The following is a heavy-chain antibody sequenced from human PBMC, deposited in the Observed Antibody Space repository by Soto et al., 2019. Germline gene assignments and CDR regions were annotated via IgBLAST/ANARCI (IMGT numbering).Heavy chain of an antibody. CDR1: GYTFTSYD. Sequence: GASVTVSCKASGYTFTSYDMNWVRQATGKGLEWMGWMNPNSGNTGYAQKFQGRVTMTRNTSTDTAYMELSSLRSEDTAVYYCATAVRTGNHYFGYWGQGTLVTVSS. J-gene: IGHJ4*02. CDR2: MNPNSGNT. D-gene: IGHD3-16*02. CDR3: ATAVRTGNHYFGY. V-gene: IGHV1-8*01.